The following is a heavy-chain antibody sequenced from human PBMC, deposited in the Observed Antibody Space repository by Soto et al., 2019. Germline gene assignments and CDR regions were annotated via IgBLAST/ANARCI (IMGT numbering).Heavy chain of an antibody. V-gene: IGHV4-61*01. J-gene: IGHJ3*01. CDR3: ARGTLRFLVWLSYQEENDAFAL. Sequence: SETLSLTCTVSGGSVSSGSYYWSWIRQPPGKGLEWIGYIYYSGSTNYNPSLKSRVTLSVDTSKNQFSLKLSSVTAADTAVYYCARGTLRFLVWLSYQEENDAFALSGQGTPVTV. CDR2: IYYSGST. CDR1: GGSVSSGSYY. D-gene: IGHD3-3*01.